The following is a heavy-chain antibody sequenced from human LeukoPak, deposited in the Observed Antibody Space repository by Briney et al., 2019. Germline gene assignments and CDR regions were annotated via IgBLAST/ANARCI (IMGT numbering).Heavy chain of an antibody. CDR3: ARTGGYSSPLGF. CDR1: GGSISSYY. Sequence: SETLSLTCTVSGGSISSYYWSWIRQPPGKGLEWIGYISHSGSTNYNPSLKSRVTISVDTSKNQFSLKLTSVTAADTATYYCARTGGYSSPLGFWGQGTLVTVSS. D-gene: IGHD4-11*01. J-gene: IGHJ4*02. V-gene: IGHV4-59*13. CDR2: ISHSGST.